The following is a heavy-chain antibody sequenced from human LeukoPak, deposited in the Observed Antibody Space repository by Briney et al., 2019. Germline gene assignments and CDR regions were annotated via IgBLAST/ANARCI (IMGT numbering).Heavy chain of an antibody. CDR2: INPSGGST. J-gene: IGHJ6*02. V-gene: IGHV1-46*01. D-gene: IGHD3-22*01. Sequence: ASVKVSCKASGYTFTSYYMHWVRQAPGQGLEWMGIINPSGGSTSYAQKFQGRVTMTRDTSTSSVYMELSSLRSDDTAVYYCAKHGAYDSSGWDYYYYGMDVWGQGTTVTVSS. CDR1: GYTFTSYY. CDR3: AKHGAYDSSGWDYYYYGMDV.